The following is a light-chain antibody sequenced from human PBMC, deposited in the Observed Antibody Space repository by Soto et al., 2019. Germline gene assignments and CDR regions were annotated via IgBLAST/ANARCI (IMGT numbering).Light chain of an antibody. Sequence: QSPLTQPACMSGSPGQSSTISSTGTSSDVGGYNYVSWYRQHPGKAPKLMIYDVNNRPSEVSNRFSGSKSGNTASLTISGLQAEDEADYYCSSHSSSSTLVVFGGGTKLTVL. CDR1: SSDVGGYNY. CDR3: SSHSSSSTLVV. V-gene: IGLV2-14*03. CDR2: DVN. J-gene: IGLJ2*01.